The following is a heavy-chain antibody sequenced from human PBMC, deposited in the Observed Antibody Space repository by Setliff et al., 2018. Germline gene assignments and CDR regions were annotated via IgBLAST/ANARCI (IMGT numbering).Heavy chain of an antibody. CDR1: GGSFSGYY. J-gene: IGHJ5*02. Sequence: SETLSLTCAVYGGSFSGYYWSWIRQPPGKGLEWIGEINHSGSTNYNPSLKSRVTISVDTSKNQFSLKLSSVTAADTAVYYCARVKVVVVVPAAILRGGWFDPWGQGTLVTVSS. V-gene: IGHV4-34*01. CDR2: INHSGST. D-gene: IGHD2-2*02. CDR3: ARVKVVVVVPAAILRGGWFDP.